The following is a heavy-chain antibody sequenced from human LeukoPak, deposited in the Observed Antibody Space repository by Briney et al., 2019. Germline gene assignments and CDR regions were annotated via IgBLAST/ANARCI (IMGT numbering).Heavy chain of an antibody. J-gene: IGHJ4*02. Sequence: ASVKVSCKASGYTFTSYIMHWVRQAPGQSLEWMGWINAGNGGTKYSQAVQGRATITRDTSASTAYMELSSLRSEDTAVYCCERLCGGDCFSAYDYWGQGTLVTAS. CDR1: GYTFTSYI. CDR2: INAGNGGT. V-gene: IGHV1-3*01. CDR3: ERLCGGDCFSAYDY. D-gene: IGHD2-21*02.